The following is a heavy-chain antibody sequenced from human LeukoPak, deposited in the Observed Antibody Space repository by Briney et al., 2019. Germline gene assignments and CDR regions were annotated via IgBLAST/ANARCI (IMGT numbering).Heavy chain of an antibody. J-gene: IGHJ4*02. CDR2: IVVGSGNT. CDR1: GFTFTSSA. V-gene: IGHV1-58*02. D-gene: IGHD3-22*01. CDR3: AAGHYYDSTGVFDY. Sequence: SVKVSCKASGFTFTSSAMQWVRQARGQRLEWIGWIVVGSGNTNYAQKFQERVTITRDMSTSTAYMELSSLRSEDTAVYYCAAGHYYDSTGVFDYWGQGTLVTVSS.